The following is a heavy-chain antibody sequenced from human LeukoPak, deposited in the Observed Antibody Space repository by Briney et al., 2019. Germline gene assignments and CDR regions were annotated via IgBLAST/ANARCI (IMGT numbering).Heavy chain of an antibody. J-gene: IGHJ4*02. CDR1: GGSISSYY. Sequence: SETLSLTCTVSGGSISSYYWSWIRQPPGKGLEWIGYIYYSGSTNYNPSLKSRVTISVDTSKNQFSLKLSSVTAADTAVYYWARETYDFWGVYYSFDYGGQEPWVTVPS. CDR2: IYYSGST. V-gene: IGHV4-59*01. CDR3: ARETYDFWGVYYSFDY. D-gene: IGHD3-3*01.